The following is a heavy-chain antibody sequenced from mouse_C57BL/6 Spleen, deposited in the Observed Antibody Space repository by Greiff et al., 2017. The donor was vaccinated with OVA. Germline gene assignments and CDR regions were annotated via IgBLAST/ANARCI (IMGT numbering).Heavy chain of an antibody. Sequence: VKLMESGPGLVQPSQSLSITCTVSGFSLTSYGVHWVRQSPGKGLEWLGVIWRGGSTDYNAAFMSRLSITKDNSKSQVFFKMNSLQADDTAIYYCAKKDYDSYAMDYWGQGTSVTVSS. D-gene: IGHD1-1*01. CDR2: IWRGGST. CDR1: GFSLTSYG. V-gene: IGHV2-5*01. J-gene: IGHJ4*01. CDR3: AKKDYDSYAMDY.